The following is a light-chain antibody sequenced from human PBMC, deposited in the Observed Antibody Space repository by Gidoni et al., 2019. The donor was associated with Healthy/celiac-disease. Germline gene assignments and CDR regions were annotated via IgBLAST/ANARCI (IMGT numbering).Light chain of an antibody. CDR1: QGISNY. CDR3: QKYNSAPQT. Sequence: DIQMTQSPSSLSASVGDRVTITCRASQGISNYLAWYQQKPGKVPKLLIYAASTLQSGVPSRFSGSGSGTDFTLTISSLQPEDVATYYYQKYNSAPQTFXQXTKVEIK. CDR2: AAS. V-gene: IGKV1-27*01. J-gene: IGKJ1*01.